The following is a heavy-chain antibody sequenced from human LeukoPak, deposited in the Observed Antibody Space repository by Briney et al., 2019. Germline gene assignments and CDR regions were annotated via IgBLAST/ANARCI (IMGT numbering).Heavy chain of an antibody. V-gene: IGHV3-30*18. J-gene: IGHJ4*02. CDR2: ISYDGSNK. D-gene: IGHD6-19*01. CDR3: AKDRGIAVADYLDY. Sequence: GGSLRLSCAASGFTFSSYGMHWVRQAPGKGLEWVAVISYDGSNKYYADSVKGRFTISRDNSKNTLYLQMNSLRAEDTAVYYCAKDRGIAVADYLDYWGQGTLVTVPS. CDR1: GFTFSSYG.